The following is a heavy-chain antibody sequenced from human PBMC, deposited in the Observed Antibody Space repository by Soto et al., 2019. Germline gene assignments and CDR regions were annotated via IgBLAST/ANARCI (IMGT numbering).Heavy chain of an antibody. V-gene: IGHV3-15*07. D-gene: IGHD3-9*01. Sequence: GGSLRLSCAASGFTFSNAWMNWVRQAPGKGLEKVARIKSKTDGGTTDYAAPVKGRFTISRDDSKNTLFLQMNSLKNEDKAVYYCTTSILTGYFRWSIFDYWGQGNLVTVSS. J-gene: IGHJ4*02. CDR1: GFTFSNAW. CDR3: TTSILTGYFRWSIFDY. CDR2: IKSKTDGGTT.